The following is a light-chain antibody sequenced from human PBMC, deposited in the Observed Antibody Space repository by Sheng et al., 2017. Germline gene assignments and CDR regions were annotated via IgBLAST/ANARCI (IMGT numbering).Light chain of an antibody. CDR3: SSYTSSSTLVV. Sequence: QSALTQPASVSGSPGQSITISCTGTTSDVGGYKFVSWYQQHPGKDPKLMIYEVSNRPSGVSNRFSGSKSGNTASLTISGLQAEDEADYYCSSYTSSSTLVVFGGGTKLTVL. J-gene: IGLJ3*02. V-gene: IGLV2-14*03. CDR1: TSDVGGYKF. CDR2: EVS.